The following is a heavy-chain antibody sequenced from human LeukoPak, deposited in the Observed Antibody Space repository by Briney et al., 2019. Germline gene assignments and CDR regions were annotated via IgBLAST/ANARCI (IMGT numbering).Heavy chain of an antibody. D-gene: IGHD3-3*01. J-gene: IGHJ3*02. CDR3: ARDSGFLEWSGAFDI. CDR2: ISAYNGNT. Sequence: ASVKVSCKASGYTFTSYGISWVRQAPGQGLEWMGWISAYNGNTNYAQKLQGRVTMTTDTSTSTAYMELRSLRSDDTAVYYCARDSGFLEWSGAFDIWGQGTMVTVSS. CDR1: GYTFTSYG. V-gene: IGHV1-18*01.